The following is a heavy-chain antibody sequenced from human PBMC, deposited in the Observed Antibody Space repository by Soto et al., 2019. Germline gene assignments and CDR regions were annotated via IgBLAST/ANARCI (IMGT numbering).Heavy chain of an antibody. CDR1: GGSISSSSYY. D-gene: IGHD3-22*01. CDR2: IYYSGST. J-gene: IGHJ4*02. Sequence: SETLSLTCTVSGGSISSSSYYWGWIRQPPGKGLEWIGSIYYSGSTYYNPSLKSRVTISVDTSKNQFSLELNSVTAADTAVYYCARMNYYDTSGYPFDYWGQGMMVTVS. CDR3: ARMNYYDTSGYPFDY. V-gene: IGHV4-39*07.